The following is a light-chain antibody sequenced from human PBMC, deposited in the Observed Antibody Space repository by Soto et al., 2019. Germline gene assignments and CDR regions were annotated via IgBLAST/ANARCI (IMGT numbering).Light chain of an antibody. V-gene: IGLV1-40*01. CDR2: GNS. CDR3: QSYDSGVV. Sequence: QSVLTQPPSMSGAPGQRFTISCTGSSSNIGAGFDVHWYHQIAGTAPKLLIYGNSNRPSGVPDRFSGSKSCTSASLAITGLQSEDEADYYCQSYDSGVVFGGGTKLTVL. J-gene: IGLJ2*01. CDR1: SSNIGAGFD.